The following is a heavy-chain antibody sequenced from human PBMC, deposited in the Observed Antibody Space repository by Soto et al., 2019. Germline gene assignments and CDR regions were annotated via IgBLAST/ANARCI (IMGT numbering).Heavy chain of an antibody. J-gene: IGHJ4*02. V-gene: IGHV1-18*01. CDR3: ARVGSSGHYSYFDY. Sequence: KGDWNSVGYGYSIYGRSWLRKKNGQGLEWMGWISAYNGNTNSPQKLQGRVTMTTDTSTSTAYMELRSLRSDDTAIYYCARVGSSGHYSYFDYWGQGTLVTVSS. CDR1: GYGYSIYG. CDR2: ISAYNGNT. D-gene: IGHD3-22*01.